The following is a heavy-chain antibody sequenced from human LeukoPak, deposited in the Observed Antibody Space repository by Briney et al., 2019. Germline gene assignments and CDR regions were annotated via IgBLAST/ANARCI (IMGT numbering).Heavy chain of an antibody. J-gene: IGHJ6*02. V-gene: IGHV4-39*07. CDR3: ARDYGAGSLGDV. Sequence: SETLSLTCIVSDVSISSSTYYWGWIRQPPGKGLGWIGSIYYSGSTYYNPSLKSRVTISLDTSKNQFSLRLSSVTAADTAVYYCARDYGAGSLGDVWGQGTTVTVSS. CDR1: DVSISSSTYY. D-gene: IGHD3-10*01. CDR2: IYYSGST.